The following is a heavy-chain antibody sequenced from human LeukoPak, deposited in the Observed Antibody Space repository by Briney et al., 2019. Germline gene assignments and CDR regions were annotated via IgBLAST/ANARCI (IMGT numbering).Heavy chain of an antibody. CDR2: IRQHGNEK. Sequence: GGSLRLSCIASGFSFSDFWMSWVRQAPGQGLEWVANIRQHGNEKHYVDSVKGRFTISRDNAKNSLYLQMNSLRAEDTAVYYCAREGIAAAENAFDIWGQGTMVTVSS. D-gene: IGHD6-13*01. V-gene: IGHV3-7*03. CDR3: AREGIAAAENAFDI. CDR1: GFSFSDFW. J-gene: IGHJ3*02.